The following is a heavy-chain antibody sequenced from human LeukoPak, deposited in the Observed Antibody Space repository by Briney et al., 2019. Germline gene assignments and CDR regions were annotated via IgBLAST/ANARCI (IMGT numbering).Heavy chain of an antibody. CDR1: GLSFSNYW. D-gene: IGHD6-19*01. Sequence: PGGSLRLSCAVSGLSFSNYWMHWVRQAPGKGLEWVANIKQDGSEKYYVDSVKGRFTISRDNAKNSLYLQMNSLRAEDTAVYYCASVGIAVAADAFDIWGQGTMVTVSS. V-gene: IGHV3-7*01. CDR2: IKQDGSEK. CDR3: ASVGIAVAADAFDI. J-gene: IGHJ3*02.